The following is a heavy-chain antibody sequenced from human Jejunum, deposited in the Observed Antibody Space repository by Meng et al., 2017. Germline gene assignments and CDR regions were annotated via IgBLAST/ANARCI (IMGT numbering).Heavy chain of an antibody. CDR2: INNDGSTT. D-gene: IGHD6-6*01. J-gene: IGHJ4*02. Sequence: GESLKISCAASGFTFSSYWMNWVRQVPGKGLVWVSRINNDGSTTIYADSVKGRFTISRDNAKNTLYLQMNSLRAEDTAVYYCARVKAYSSSCFDYWGQGALVTVSS. CDR3: ARVKAYSSSCFDY. V-gene: IGHV3-74*01. CDR1: GFTFSSYW.